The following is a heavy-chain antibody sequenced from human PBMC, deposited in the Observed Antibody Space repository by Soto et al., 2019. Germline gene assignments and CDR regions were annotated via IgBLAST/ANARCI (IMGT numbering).Heavy chain of an antibody. Sequence: ASVKVSCKASGGTFSSYAISWVRQAPGQGLEWMGGIIPIFGTANYAQKFQGRVTITADEPTSTAYMELSSLRSEDTAVYYCARGGHYDSSGYYLSWFDPWGQGTLVTVSS. V-gene: IGHV1-69*13. J-gene: IGHJ5*02. CDR2: IIPIFGTA. CDR1: GGTFSSYA. CDR3: ARGGHYDSSGYYLSWFDP. D-gene: IGHD3-22*01.